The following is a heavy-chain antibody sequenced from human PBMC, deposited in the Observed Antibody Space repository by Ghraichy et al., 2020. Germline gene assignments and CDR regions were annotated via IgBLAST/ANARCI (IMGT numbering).Heavy chain of an antibody. CDR1: GFTFSSYS. V-gene: IGHV3-21*01. CDR3: ARDLRIAAAGTGAFDI. J-gene: IGHJ3*02. Sequence: LSLTCAASGFTFSSYSMNWVRQAPGKGLEWVSSISSSSSYIYYADSVKGRFTISRDNAKNSLYLQMNSLRAEDTAVYYCARDLRIAAAGTGAFDIWGQGTMVTVSS. CDR2: ISSSSSYI. D-gene: IGHD6-13*01.